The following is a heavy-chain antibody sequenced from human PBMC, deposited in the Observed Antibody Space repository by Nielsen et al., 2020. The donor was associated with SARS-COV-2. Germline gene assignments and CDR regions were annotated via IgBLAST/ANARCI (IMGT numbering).Heavy chain of an antibody. V-gene: IGHV3-66*01. CDR1: GFTFSDYY. CDR2: IYSGGST. J-gene: IGHJ4*02. D-gene: IGHD2-15*01. CDR3: ARNVVFDY. Sequence: GGSLRLSCAASGFTFSDYYMSWIRQAPGKGLEWVSVIYSGGSTYYADSVKGRFTISRDNSKNTLYLQMNSLRAEDTAVYYCARNVVFDYWGQGTLVTVSS.